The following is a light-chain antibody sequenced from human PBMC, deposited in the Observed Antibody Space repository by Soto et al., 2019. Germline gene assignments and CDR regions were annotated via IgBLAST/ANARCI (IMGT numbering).Light chain of an antibody. J-gene: IGKJ4*01. Sequence: EIVLTQSPATLSLSPGERATLSCRASQSVSSYLVWYQQKPGQAPRLLISDASNRATGIPARFSGSGSGADFTLTISSLEPEDFAVYYCQQRSNWPPLTFGGGTKVEIK. CDR2: DAS. CDR3: QQRSNWPPLT. V-gene: IGKV3-11*01. CDR1: QSVSSY.